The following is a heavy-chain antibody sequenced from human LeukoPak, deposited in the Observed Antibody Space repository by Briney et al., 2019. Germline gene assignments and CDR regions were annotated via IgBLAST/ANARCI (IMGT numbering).Heavy chain of an antibody. V-gene: IGHV1-69*13. CDR1: VGTFSSYA. CDR2: IIPIFGTA. D-gene: IGHD4-23*01. J-gene: IGHJ6*02. Sequence: EASVKVSCKASVGTFSSYAISWVRQAPGQGLEWMGGIIPIFGTANYAQKFKGRVTITADESTSTAYMELSSLRSEDTAVYYCARERYDYGGNYYYYGMDVWGQGTTVTVSS. CDR3: ARERYDYGGNYYYYGMDV.